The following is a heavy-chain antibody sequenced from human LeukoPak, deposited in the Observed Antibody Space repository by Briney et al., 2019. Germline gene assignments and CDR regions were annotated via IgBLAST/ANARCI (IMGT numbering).Heavy chain of an antibody. V-gene: IGHV3-30-3*01. Sequence: GRSLRLSCAASGFTFSSYAMHWVRQAPGKGLEWVAVISYDGSNKYYADSVKGRFTISRDNSKNTLYLQMNSLRAEDTAVYYCAREDHYYHGMDVWGQGTTVTVSS. CDR3: AREDHYYHGMDV. J-gene: IGHJ6*02. CDR2: ISYDGSNK. CDR1: GFTFSSYA.